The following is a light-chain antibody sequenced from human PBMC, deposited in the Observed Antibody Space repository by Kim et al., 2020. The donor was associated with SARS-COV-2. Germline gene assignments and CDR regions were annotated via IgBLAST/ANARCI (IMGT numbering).Light chain of an antibody. CDR3: QQRSNWLS. CDR2: DAS. V-gene: IGKV3-11*01. CDR1: RSVGNY. J-gene: IGKJ4*01. Sequence: EIVLTQSPATLSLSPGERATLSCRASRSVGNYLAWYQEKTGQAPRLLIYDASNRAPGIPARFSGTGSGTDFTLTISSLEPEDFAVYYCQQRSNWLSFGGGTKVDIK.